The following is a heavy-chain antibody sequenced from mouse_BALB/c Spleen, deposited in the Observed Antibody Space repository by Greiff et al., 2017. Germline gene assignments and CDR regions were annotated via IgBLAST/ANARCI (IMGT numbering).Heavy chain of an antibody. CDR3: ARSGNYENAMDY. Sequence: QVQLKESGPELVKPGASVRISCKASGYTFTSYYIHWVKQRPGQGLEWIGWIYPGNVNTKYNEKFKGKATLTADKSSSTAYMQLSSLTSEDSAVYFCARSGNYENAMDYWGQGTSVTVSS. V-gene: IGHV1S56*01. D-gene: IGHD2-1*01. CDR2: IYPGNVNT. CDR1: GYTFTSYY. J-gene: IGHJ4*01.